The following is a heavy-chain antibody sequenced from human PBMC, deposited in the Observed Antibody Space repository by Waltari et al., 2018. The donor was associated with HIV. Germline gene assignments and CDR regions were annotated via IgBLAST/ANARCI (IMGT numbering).Heavy chain of an antibody. CDR2: IIPIFGTA. J-gene: IGHJ4*02. D-gene: IGHD5-12*01. CDR1: GGTFSSDP. Sequence: QVQLVQSGAEVKKHGSSVKVSCKASGGTFSSDPIRWVRKAPGQGLEWMGGIIPIFGTANHAQKFQGIVTITADESTSTAYMELSSLRSEDTAVYYCARDGPQGGYIFDYWGQGTLVTVSS. V-gene: IGHV1-69*01. CDR3: ARDGPQGGYIFDY.